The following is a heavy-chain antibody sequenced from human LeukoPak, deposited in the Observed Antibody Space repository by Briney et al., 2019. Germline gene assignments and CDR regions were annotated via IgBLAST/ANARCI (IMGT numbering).Heavy chain of an antibody. J-gene: IGHJ4*02. CDR2: ISSSSSYI. CDR1: GFTFSSYS. Sequence: GGSLRLSCAASGFTFSSYSMNWVRQAPGKGLEWVSSISSSSSYIYYADSVKGRFTISRDNAKNSLYLQMNSLRAEDTAVYYCASIKDSSGYYRRDFDYWGQGTLVTVSS. D-gene: IGHD3-22*01. V-gene: IGHV3-21*01. CDR3: ASIKDSSGYYRRDFDY.